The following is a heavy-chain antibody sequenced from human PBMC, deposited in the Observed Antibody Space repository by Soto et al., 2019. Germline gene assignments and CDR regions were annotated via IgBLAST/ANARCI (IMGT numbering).Heavy chain of an antibody. Sequence: SETLSLTCAVYGGSFSGYYWSWIRQPPGKGLEWIGEINHSGSTNYNPSLKSRVTISVDTSKNQFSLKLSSVTAADTAVYYCARASGVAAADLDYWGQGTLVTVSS. V-gene: IGHV4-34*01. J-gene: IGHJ4*02. CDR2: INHSGST. D-gene: IGHD6-13*01. CDR3: ARASGVAAADLDY. CDR1: GGSFSGYY.